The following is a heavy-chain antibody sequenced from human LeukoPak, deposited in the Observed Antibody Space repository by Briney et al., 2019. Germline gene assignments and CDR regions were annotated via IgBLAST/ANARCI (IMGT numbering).Heavy chain of an antibody. CDR2: ISAYNGNT. CDR3: ARLTLDYVGTPEGYY. V-gene: IGHV1-18*01. D-gene: IGHD4-17*01. CDR1: GYTFTSYG. Sequence: ASVKVSCKASGYTFTSYGISWVRQAPGQGLEWMGWISAYNGNTNYAQKLQGRVTMTTDTSTSTAYMELRSLRSDDTAVYYCARLTLDYVGTPEGYYWGQGTLVTVSS. J-gene: IGHJ4*02.